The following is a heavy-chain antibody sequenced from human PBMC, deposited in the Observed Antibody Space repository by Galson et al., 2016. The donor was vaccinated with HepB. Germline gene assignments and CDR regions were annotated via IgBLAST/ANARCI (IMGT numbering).Heavy chain of an antibody. D-gene: IGHD4-11*01. Sequence: SVKVSWKASGYSFSNYGITWVRQAPGQGLEWMGWISTYNGNTDYDQKLHGRLTLTTDASTTTAYLELRSLRFDDTAVYYCARGSTATTPLAYWGQGTLVTVSS. CDR3: ARGSTATTPLAY. V-gene: IGHV1-18*01. J-gene: IGHJ4*02. CDR2: ISTYNGNT. CDR1: GYSFSNYG.